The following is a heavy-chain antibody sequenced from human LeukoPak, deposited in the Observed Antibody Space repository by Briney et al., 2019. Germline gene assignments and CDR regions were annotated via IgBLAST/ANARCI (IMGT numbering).Heavy chain of an antibody. CDR1: GFTFSSYS. J-gene: IGHJ5*02. CDR3: VRDRPNYYDSSGHYYRRNGDH. CDR2: ISSSSSTI. Sequence: GGSLRLSCAASGFTFSSYSMKWVRQAPGKGLEWVSYISSSSSTIYYADSVKGRFTISRDNSENTLYLQMNSLRAEDTAIYYCVRDRPNYYDSSGHYYRRNGDHWGQGTLVTVSS. D-gene: IGHD3-22*01. V-gene: IGHV3-48*01.